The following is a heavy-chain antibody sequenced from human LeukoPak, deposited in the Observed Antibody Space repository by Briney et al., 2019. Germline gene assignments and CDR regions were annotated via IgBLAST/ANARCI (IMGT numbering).Heavy chain of an antibody. D-gene: IGHD3-10*01. J-gene: IGHJ5*02. CDR3: ARDFYGSGKGWFDP. V-gene: IGHV4-59*01. CDR1: GDSISTYY. Sequence: PSETLSLTCSVSGDSISTYYWSWIRQPPGKGLEWVGYIFDSRNIKYNPSLKSRLTLSMDTSKNELSLELTSVTAADSAIYYCARDFYGSGKGWFDPWGQGTLVTVSS. CDR2: IFDSRNI.